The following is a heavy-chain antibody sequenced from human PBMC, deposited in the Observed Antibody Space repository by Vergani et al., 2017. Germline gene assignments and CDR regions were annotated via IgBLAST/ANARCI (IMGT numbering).Heavy chain of an antibody. J-gene: IGHJ4*02. CDR1: GFTFSSYS. Sequence: EVQLVESGGGLVKPGGSLRLSCAASGFTFSSYSMNWVRQAPGKGLEWVSSMSSSSSHIYYADSVKGRFTISRDNAKNSLYLQMNSLRAEDTAVYYCARDPLSYSSSWFDYWGQGTLVTVSS. D-gene: IGHD6-13*01. CDR2: MSSSSSHI. CDR3: ARDPLSYSSSWFDY. V-gene: IGHV3-21*01.